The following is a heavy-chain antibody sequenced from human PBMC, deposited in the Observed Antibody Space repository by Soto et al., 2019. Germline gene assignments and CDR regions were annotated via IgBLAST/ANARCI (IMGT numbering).Heavy chain of an antibody. CDR3: ARSGAYCTSITCLFDSF. D-gene: IGHD2-8*01. CDR2: ISAYNGDT. V-gene: IGHV1-18*01. J-gene: IGHJ4*02. Sequence: GASVKGSCKASGFTFTSYGYAWVRPAPGQRLEWMGWISAYNGDTNYAQKFQDRVTLTTDTSTTTAHMELRNLGSDDTAVYYCARSGAYCTSITCLFDSFWGLGTLVTVSS. CDR1: GFTFTSYG.